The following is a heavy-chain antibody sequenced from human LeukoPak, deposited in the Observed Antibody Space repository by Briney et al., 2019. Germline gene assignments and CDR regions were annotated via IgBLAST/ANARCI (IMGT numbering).Heavy chain of an antibody. V-gene: IGHV3-23*01. Sequence: GGSLRLSCAASGFTFSSSAMTWVRQAPGKGLEWVSSLTGGSDNSEHADSVKGRFSISRDNAKNSLYLQMNSLRAEDTAVYYCARDPELTVTTSSAWVRDNYYGMDVWGQGTTVTVSS. J-gene: IGHJ6*02. CDR1: GFTFSSSA. CDR3: ARDPELTVTTSSAWVRDNYYGMDV. CDR2: LTGGSDNS. D-gene: IGHD4-17*01.